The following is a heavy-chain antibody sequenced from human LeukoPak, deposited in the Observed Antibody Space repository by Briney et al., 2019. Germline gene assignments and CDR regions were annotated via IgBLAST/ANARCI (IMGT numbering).Heavy chain of an antibody. Sequence: ASVKVSCKASGYTFTSYGISWVRQAPGQGLEWMGWISAYNGNTNYAQKLQGRVTMTTDTSTSTAYMELRSLRSDDTAVYYCARELSRYDSSINAFDIWGQGTMVTVSS. CDR1: GYTFTSYG. D-gene: IGHD3-22*01. CDR3: ARELSRYDSSINAFDI. V-gene: IGHV1-18*01. CDR2: ISAYNGNT. J-gene: IGHJ3*02.